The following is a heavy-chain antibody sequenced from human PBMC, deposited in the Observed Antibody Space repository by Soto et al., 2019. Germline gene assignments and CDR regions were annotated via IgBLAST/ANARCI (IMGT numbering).Heavy chain of an antibody. CDR3: ARLLTEGATFREDAFDL. D-gene: IGHD1-26*01. CDR2: ISTFNGKT. Sequence: QVQVVQYGGDVKTPGASVKVSCTTFRYTFTSHGIAWVRQAPGQGLEWMGWISTFNGKTDYAQKFQGRVTMTADTLTSTVHMELRSLRSDDTAVYYCARLLTEGATFREDAFDLWGQGTKVTVSS. J-gene: IGHJ3*01. CDR1: RYTFTSHG. V-gene: IGHV1-18*01.